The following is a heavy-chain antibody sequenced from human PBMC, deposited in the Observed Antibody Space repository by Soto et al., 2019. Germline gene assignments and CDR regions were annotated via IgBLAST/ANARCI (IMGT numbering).Heavy chain of an antibody. CDR3: AKQFSGWSYYFDY. D-gene: IGHD6-19*01. Sequence: VQLVESGGGVVQPGRSLRLSCAASGFTFSTNAMHWVRQAPGKGLEWVAVISYDGSTRYYADSMKGRFTISRDNSKNTLYLQMNNLRAEDTAVYYCAKQFSGWSYYFDYWGQGTLVTVSS. CDR1: GFTFSTNA. V-gene: IGHV3-30-3*02. J-gene: IGHJ4*02. CDR2: ISYDGSTR.